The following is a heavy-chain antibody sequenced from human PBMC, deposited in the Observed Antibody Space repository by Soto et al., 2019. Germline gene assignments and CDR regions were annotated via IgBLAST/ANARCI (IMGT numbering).Heavy chain of an antibody. CDR3: ARIQGSGWSY. Sequence: TLSLTCTVSGGSISSGGYYWSWIRQPPGKALEWLARIDWDDDKFYSTSLKTRLTISKDTSKNQVVLTMTNMDPVDTATYYCARIQGSGWSYWGQGTLVTVSS. J-gene: IGHJ4*02. D-gene: IGHD6-19*01. CDR2: IDWDDDK. V-gene: IGHV2-70*16. CDR1: GGSISSGGYY.